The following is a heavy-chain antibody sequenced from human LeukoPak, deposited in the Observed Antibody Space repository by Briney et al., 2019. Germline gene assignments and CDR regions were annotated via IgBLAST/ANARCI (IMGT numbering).Heavy chain of an antibody. CDR2: ITRGGGST. D-gene: IGHD1-26*01. J-gene: IGHJ4*02. Sequence: GGPLRLSCAASGFTFSTCGMSCVRQAPGKGLEWVSVITRGGGSTYNADSVKGRFTISRDNSRNTLYLQMNSLRAEDTAVYYCAKHRSGNYAFDYWGQGTLVTVSS. CDR1: GFTFSTCG. CDR3: AKHRSGNYAFDY. V-gene: IGHV3-23*01.